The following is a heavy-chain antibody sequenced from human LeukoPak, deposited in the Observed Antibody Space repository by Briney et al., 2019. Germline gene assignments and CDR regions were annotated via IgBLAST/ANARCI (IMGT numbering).Heavy chain of an antibody. CDR1: GFTFSTYS. CDR2: ISSSGTYI. CDR3: ARDRQKHSRSSTRDYYYYLDF. V-gene: IGHV3-21*01. J-gene: IGHJ6*03. D-gene: IGHD6-6*01. Sequence: GGSLRLSCAASGFTFSTYSMNWVRQAPGKGLEWVSSISSSGTYIYYADSVKGRFTISRDNAKNSLYLQMSSLRAEDTAVYYCARDRQKHSRSSTRDYYYYLDFWGKGTTVTVSS.